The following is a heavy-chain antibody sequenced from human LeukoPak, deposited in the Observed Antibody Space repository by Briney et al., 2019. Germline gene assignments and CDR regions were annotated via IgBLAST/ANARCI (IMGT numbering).Heavy chain of an antibody. V-gene: IGHV3-74*01. CDR3: ARNNWGIDY. D-gene: IGHD7-27*01. CDR2: INSDGSDT. J-gene: IGHJ4*02. Sequence: PGGSLRLSCAASGFTFRNHWMHWVRHAPGEGLVWVARINSDGSDTSRADSVEGRFTISRDNAKDTLYLQMNSLRVEDTAVYYCARNNWGIDYWGQGTLVAVSS. CDR1: GFTFRNHW.